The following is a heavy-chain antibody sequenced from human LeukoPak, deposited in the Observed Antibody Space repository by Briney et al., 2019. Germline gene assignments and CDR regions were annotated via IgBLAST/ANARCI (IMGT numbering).Heavy chain of an antibody. CDR1: GFTVSSDY. J-gene: IGHJ5*02. V-gene: IGHV3-66*04. CDR3: ARHDWCDP. CDR2: IYSGSGSRT. Sequence: GGSLRLSCAVSGFTVSSDYMGWVRQAPGKGLEWVSVIYSGSGSRTYYTDSVKGRFTISRDNPKNTVYLQMNSLRAEDTAVYYCARHDWCDPWSQGTRVTVSS.